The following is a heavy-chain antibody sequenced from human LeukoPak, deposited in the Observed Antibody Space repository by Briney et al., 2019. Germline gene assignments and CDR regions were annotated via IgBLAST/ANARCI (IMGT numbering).Heavy chain of an antibody. CDR2: ISSSGSTI. J-gene: IGHJ4*02. D-gene: IGHD1-26*01. Sequence: GGSLRLSCAASGFTFSSYEMNWVRQAPGKGLEWVSYISSSGSTIYYADSVKGRFTISRDNAKNSLYLQMNSLRAEDTAVYYCARATGGGRSVPVGASSSDFDYWGQGTLVTVSS. V-gene: IGHV3-48*03. CDR1: GFTFSSYE. CDR3: ARATGGGRSVPVGASSSDFDY.